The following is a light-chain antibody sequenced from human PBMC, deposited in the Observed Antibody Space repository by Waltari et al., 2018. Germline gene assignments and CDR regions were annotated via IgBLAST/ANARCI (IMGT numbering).Light chain of an antibody. CDR2: GNS. J-gene: IGLJ3*02. V-gene: IGLV1-40*01. CDR3: QSYDSSLSGSV. Sequence: QSVLTQPPSVSGAPGQRVTIPCTGSSSNIGARYDVPWYQQLPGTAPKLLIYGNSNRPSGVPDRFSGSKSGTSVSLAITGLQAEDEADYYCQSYDSSLSGSVFGGGTKLTVL. CDR1: SSNIGARYD.